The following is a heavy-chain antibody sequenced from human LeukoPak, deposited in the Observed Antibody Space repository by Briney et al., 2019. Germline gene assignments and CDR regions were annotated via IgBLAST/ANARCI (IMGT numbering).Heavy chain of an antibody. V-gene: IGHV5-51*01. D-gene: IGHD6-19*01. CDR1: GYTFANYW. J-gene: IGHJ3*02. Sequence: GESLKISCKSSGYTFANYWIGWVRQMPGKGLEWMGIVWPVDFRTMYSPSFQGQVTISVDKSITTAYRQWDSLKASDTAMYYCARHTAIAVAGHDAFDKWGQGTMVTVAP. CDR2: VWPVDFRT. CDR3: ARHTAIAVAGHDAFDK.